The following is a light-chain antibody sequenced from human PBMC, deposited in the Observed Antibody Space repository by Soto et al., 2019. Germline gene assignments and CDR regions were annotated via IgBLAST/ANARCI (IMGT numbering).Light chain of an antibody. Sequence: EIVITHSPATLSVSPGERATLSCRASQSVGSNLAWYQQKPGQAPRLLIYGASTRANGIPARFSGSGSGTEFTLTLSSLQSEDFAIYFCQQYNNWPPDRTFGQGTKVEIK. CDR1: QSVGSN. V-gene: IGKV3-15*01. CDR2: GAS. J-gene: IGKJ1*01. CDR3: QQYNNWPPDRT.